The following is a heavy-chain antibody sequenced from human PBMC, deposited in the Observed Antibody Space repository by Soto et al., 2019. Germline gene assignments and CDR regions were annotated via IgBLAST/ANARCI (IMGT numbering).Heavy chain of an antibody. CDR2: IWYDGVNK. V-gene: IGHV3-33*06. J-gene: IGHJ4*02. CDR1: GFSFRSYA. CDR3: AKLKRLGGDYLYYFDY. D-gene: IGHD4-17*01. Sequence: GGSLRLSCAASGFSFRSYAMHWVRQAPGKGLEWVAVIWYDGVNKYYADSVKGRFTISRDNSNNTLYVQMNSLRAEDTAVYYCAKLKRLGGDYLYYFDYWGQGTLVTVSS.